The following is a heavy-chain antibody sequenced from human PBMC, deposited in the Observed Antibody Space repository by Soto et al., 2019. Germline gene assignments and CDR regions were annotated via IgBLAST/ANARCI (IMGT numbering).Heavy chain of an antibody. CDR1: GGSISSSSYY. V-gene: IGHV4-39*01. Sequence: PSETLSLTCTVSGGSISSSSYYWGWIRQPPGKGLEWIGSIYYSGSTYYNPSLKSRVTISVDTSKNQFSLKLSSVTAADTAVYYCARLRTTWGDYYEIAEYFQHWGQGTLVTVSS. CDR3: ARLRTTWGDYYEIAEYFQH. D-gene: IGHD2-21*02. CDR2: IYYSGST. J-gene: IGHJ1*01.